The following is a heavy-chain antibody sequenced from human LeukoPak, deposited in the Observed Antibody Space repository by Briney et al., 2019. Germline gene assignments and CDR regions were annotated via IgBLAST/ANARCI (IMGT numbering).Heavy chain of an antibody. J-gene: IGHJ5*02. CDR3: ASRGRYWFDP. Sequence: SETLSLTCTVSGGSISSGDYYWSWIRQPPGKGLEWIGYIYYSGSTHHNPSLKSRVTISVDTSKNQFSLKLSSVTAADTAVYYCASRGRYWFDPWGQGTLVTVSS. CDR1: GGSISSGDYY. CDR2: IYYSGST. V-gene: IGHV4-30-4*08.